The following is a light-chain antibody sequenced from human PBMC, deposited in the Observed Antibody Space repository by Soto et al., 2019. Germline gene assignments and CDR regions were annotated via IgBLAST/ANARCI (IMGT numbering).Light chain of an antibody. CDR1: QSISISY. CDR2: GAS. V-gene: IGKV3-20*01. J-gene: IGKJ1*01. Sequence: EIVLTQSPGTLSWSPGKRATLSCRASQSISISYLAWYQQKPGQAPRLLLYGASTRANGIPDRFSGSGSGTDFTLTISSLQSENSAVYYCQQYNSWPWTFGQGTKVEMK. CDR3: QQYNSWPWT.